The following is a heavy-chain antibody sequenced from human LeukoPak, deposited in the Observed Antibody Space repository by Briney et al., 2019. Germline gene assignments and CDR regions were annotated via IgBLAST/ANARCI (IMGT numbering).Heavy chain of an antibody. CDR1: GGSLSSFY. Sequence: SESLSLTCTVSGGSLSSFYWSWFRQPAGKGLEWIGRIYSSGSTNYNPSLKSRLTMSVDTSKNQFSLRLSSVTAADTAVYYCARVLGWAGFDYWGQGTLVTVSS. J-gene: IGHJ4*02. D-gene: IGHD6-19*01. CDR3: ARVLGWAGFDY. V-gene: IGHV4-4*07. CDR2: IYSSGST.